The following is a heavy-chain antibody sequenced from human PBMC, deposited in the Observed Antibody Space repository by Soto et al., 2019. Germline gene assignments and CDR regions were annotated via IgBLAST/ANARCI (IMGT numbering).Heavy chain of an antibody. CDR2: MSGTGGST. CDR3: AKAGFSSCWSRSYCDY. CDR1: GFTFSSYA. Sequence: EVQLLESGGGLVQPGRSLRLSCAASGFTFSSYAMNWVRQAPGKGLEWVSAMSGTGGSTYYADSVKGRFTISRDNSKSTLYLQMDSLRVEDTAMFYCAKAGFSSCWSRSYCDYWGQGTLVTVSS. D-gene: IGHD6-19*01. J-gene: IGHJ4*02. V-gene: IGHV3-23*01.